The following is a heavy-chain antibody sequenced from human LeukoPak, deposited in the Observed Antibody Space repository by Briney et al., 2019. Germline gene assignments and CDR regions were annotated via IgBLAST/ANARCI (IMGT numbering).Heavy chain of an antibody. V-gene: IGHV1-18*01. CDR1: GYTFTSYG. D-gene: IGHD3-22*01. Sequence: ASVKVSCKASGYTFTSYGISWVRQAPGQGLEWMGWISAYNGNTNYAQKLQGRVTITTDTSTSTAYMELRSLRSDDTAVYYCARARPVDNMIVDSEGFDYWGQGTLVTVSS. J-gene: IGHJ4*02. CDR2: ISAYNGNT. CDR3: ARARPVDNMIVDSEGFDY.